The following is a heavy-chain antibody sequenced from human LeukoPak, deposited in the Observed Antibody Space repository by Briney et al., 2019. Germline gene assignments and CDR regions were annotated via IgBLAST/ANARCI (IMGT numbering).Heavy chain of an antibody. CDR2: IYTNTGDP. CDR3: ARVVGSRWVFFLYIDY. V-gene: IGHV1-2*02. J-gene: IGHJ4*02. D-gene: IGHD6-19*01. CDR1: GDTFTAYS. Sequence: ASVKVSCKASGDTFTAYSMPWVPQAPGHGLEWMGWIYTNTGDPNYAQKFQGRVTMTRDTSINTAYLELSRLRSDDTAVYFCARVVGSRWVFFLYIDYWGQGTLGTVSS.